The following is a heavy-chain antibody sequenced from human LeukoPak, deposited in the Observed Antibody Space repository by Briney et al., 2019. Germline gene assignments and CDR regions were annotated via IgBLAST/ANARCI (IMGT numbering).Heavy chain of an antibody. CDR2: IYPDNSRT. CDR1: GYNFPKSW. CDR3: ARPDYFASHD. V-gene: IGHV5-51*01. D-gene: IGHD2/OR15-2a*01. J-gene: IGHJ4*02. Sequence: GESLKISCKASGYNFPKSWIGWVRQMPGKGPEWMAIIYPDNSRTKYSPSFQGQVTISVDRSINTAYLQWSSLRASDTAMYYCARPDYFASHDWGQGTLVTVSS.